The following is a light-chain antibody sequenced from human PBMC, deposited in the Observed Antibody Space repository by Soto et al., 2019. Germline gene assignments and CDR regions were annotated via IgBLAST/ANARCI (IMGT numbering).Light chain of an antibody. Sequence: EVVLTQSPATLSVSPGERVTLSCRASQSVDIDLAWYQQIPGQAPRLLIYGASTRAPDMPGRFSGRGSGTEFTLTISSLQSEDVAVYYCQQYYDNPRTFGQGTKVEIK. CDR1: QSVDID. J-gene: IGKJ1*01. CDR3: QQYYDNPRT. CDR2: GAS. V-gene: IGKV3-15*01.